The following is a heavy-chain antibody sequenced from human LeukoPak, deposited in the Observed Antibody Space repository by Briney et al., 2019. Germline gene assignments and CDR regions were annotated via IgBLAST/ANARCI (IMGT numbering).Heavy chain of an antibody. J-gene: IGHJ4*02. CDR2: INHSGST. Sequence: PSETLSLTCAVYGGSFSGYYWSWIRQPPGKGLEWIGEINHSGSTNYNPSLKSRVTISVDTSKNQFSLKLSSVTAADTAVYYCARLVGADYWGQGTLVTVSS. CDR1: GGSFSGYY. D-gene: IGHD1-26*01. V-gene: IGHV4-34*01. CDR3: ARLVGADY.